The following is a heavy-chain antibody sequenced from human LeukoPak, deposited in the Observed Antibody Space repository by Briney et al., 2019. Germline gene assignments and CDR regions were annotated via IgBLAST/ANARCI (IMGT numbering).Heavy chain of an antibody. J-gene: IGHJ4*02. CDR1: GFTIDDYD. CDR3: ARALQASCTDVGGY. V-gene: IGHV3-20*04. CDR2: INWNGDST. Sequence: RAGGTLRLSCAASGFTIDDYDLSWIRQAPGKGLEWVSGINWNGDSTGYADSVRGRITISSYTANNYTYLKMNSLRAEDTALYYWARALQASCTDVGGYWGQGTLVTVSS. D-gene: IGHD2-2*01.